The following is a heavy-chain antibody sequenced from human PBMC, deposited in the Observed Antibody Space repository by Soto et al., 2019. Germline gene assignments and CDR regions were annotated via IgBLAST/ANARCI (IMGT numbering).Heavy chain of an antibody. J-gene: IGHJ6*03. CDR2: ISAYNGDT. CDR1: GYTFTSHG. Sequence: QVQLVQSGGEVRKPGASVKVSCKASGYTFTSHGISWVRQAPGQGLEWMGWISAYNGDTNYAQKLKCRVTVTTGRSTSTAYMELRSLRSEDTAVYYCARMVRRSNIDYYHYMDVWGKGTTVTVSS. D-gene: IGHD3-10*01. CDR3: ARMVRRSNIDYYHYMDV. V-gene: IGHV1-18*01.